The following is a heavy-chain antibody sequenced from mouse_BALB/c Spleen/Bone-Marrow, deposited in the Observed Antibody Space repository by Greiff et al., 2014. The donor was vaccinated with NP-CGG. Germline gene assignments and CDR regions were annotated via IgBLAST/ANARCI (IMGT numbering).Heavy chain of an antibody. CDR2: IWAGGST. V-gene: IGHV2-9*02. J-gene: IGHJ1*01. CDR3: ARVHLWYFDV. CDR1: GFSLTSYG. Sequence: VQLQQSGPGPVAPSQSLSITCTVSGFSLTSYGVHWVRQPPGKGLEWLGVIWAGGSTNYNSALMSRLSISKDNSKSQVFLKMNSLQTDDTAMYYCARVHLWYFDVWGAGTTVTVSS.